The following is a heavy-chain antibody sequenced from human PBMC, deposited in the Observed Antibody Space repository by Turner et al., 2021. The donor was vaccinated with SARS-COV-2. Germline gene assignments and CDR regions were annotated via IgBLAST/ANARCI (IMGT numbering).Heavy chain of an antibody. CDR2: SSSSSSYI. Sequence: EVQLVESGGGLAKPGGSLRLSCAASGFTFSSYSMTWVRKAPGEGVGWVSSSSSSSSYIYNADSVKGRFTISRDNSKNSLYLQMNSLRAEDTAGYYCARDHRPVVVPAAKRAGSYYYGMDVWGQGTTVTVSS. D-gene: IGHD2-2*01. CDR1: GFTFSSYS. V-gene: IGHV3-21*01. CDR3: ARDHRPVVVPAAKRAGSYYYGMDV. J-gene: IGHJ6*02.